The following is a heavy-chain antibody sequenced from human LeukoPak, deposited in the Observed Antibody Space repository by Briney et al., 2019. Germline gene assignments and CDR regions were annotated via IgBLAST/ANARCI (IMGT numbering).Heavy chain of an antibody. J-gene: IGHJ4*02. Sequence: PSETLPLTCAVSGYSISSGYYWGWIRQPPGKGLEWIGSIYRSGSTYYIPSLKSRVTISVDTSKNQFSLKLSSVTAAHTAVYYCARLGYCSSTSCYTGKYWGQGTLVTVSS. CDR3: ARLGYCSSTSCYTGKY. CDR1: GYSISSGYY. V-gene: IGHV4-38-2*01. D-gene: IGHD2-2*02. CDR2: IYRSGST.